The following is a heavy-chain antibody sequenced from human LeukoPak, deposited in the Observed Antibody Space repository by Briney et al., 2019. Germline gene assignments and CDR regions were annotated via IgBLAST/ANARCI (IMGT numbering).Heavy chain of an antibody. V-gene: IGHV3-23*01. Sequence: HSGGSLRLSCAASGLTFRNYAMSWVRQAPEKGLEWVSAISGHGYNTYYADSVQGRFTISRDNSKNTLYLQMNSLRAEDTAVYYCAKMGPGAYYYDSSDFDFWGQGTLVTVSS. J-gene: IGHJ4*02. D-gene: IGHD3-22*01. CDR2: ISGHGYNT. CDR3: AKMGPGAYYYDSSDFDF. CDR1: GLTFRNYA.